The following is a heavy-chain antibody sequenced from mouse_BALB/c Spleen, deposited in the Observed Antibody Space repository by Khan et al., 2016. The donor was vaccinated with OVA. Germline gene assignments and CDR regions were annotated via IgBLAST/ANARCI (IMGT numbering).Heavy chain of an antibody. CDR2: IWSDGST. CDR3: ARQTYYRYNLMDY. Sequence: QVQLKESGPGLVAPSQSLSITCTISGFSLTNYGVHWVRQPPGKGLEWLVVIWSDGSTTYNSALKSRLTITKDNSKSQVFLKMNSLQTDDTAIYFCARQTYYRYNLMDYWGQGTSVTVSS. V-gene: IGHV2-6-1*01. J-gene: IGHJ4*01. CDR1: GFSLTNYG. D-gene: IGHD2-12*01.